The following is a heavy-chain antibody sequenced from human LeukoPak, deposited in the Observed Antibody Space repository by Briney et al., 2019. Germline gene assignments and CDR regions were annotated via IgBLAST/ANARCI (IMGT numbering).Heavy chain of an antibody. J-gene: IGHJ3*02. D-gene: IGHD3-16*01. CDR1: GYGFTNYW. CDR2: IYPDDSDT. V-gene: IGHV5-51*01. Sequence: GEALQISCKGSGYGFTNYWIAWVRPMPGKGLEWMGIIYPDDSDTRYSPSFQGQVTISADKSISTAYLQWSSLKASDTAMYYCARIWLRAFDIWGQGTMVTVSS. CDR3: ARIWLRAFDI.